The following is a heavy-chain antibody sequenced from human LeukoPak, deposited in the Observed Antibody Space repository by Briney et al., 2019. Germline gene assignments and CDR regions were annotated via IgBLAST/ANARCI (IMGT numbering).Heavy chain of an antibody. CDR1: GYSFTSYW. J-gene: IGHJ6*04. CDR3: ARLMREQQPDYYYYYGMDV. V-gene: IGHV5-51*01. Sequence: GESLKISCKGSGYSFTSYWIGWVRQMPGKGLEWMGIIYPGDSDTRYSPSFQGQVTISADKSISTAYLQWSSLKASDTAIYYCARLMREQQPDYYYYYGMDVWGKGTTVTVSS. CDR2: IYPGDSDT. D-gene: IGHD6-13*01.